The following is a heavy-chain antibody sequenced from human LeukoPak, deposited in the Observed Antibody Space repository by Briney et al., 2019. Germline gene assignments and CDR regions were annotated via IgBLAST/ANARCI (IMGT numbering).Heavy chain of an antibody. CDR1: GFTFSSYG. CDR2: ISYGGSNK. J-gene: IGHJ3*02. Sequence: PGRSLRLSCAASGFTFSSYGMHWVRQAPGKGLEWVAVISYGGSNKYYADSVKGRFTISRDNSKNTLYLQMNSLRAEDTAVYYCAKEHNDYDAFDIWGQGTMVTVSS. CDR3: AKEHNDYDAFDI. D-gene: IGHD4-11*01. V-gene: IGHV3-30*18.